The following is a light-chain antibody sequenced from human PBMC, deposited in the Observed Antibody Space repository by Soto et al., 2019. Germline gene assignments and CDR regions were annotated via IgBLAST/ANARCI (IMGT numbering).Light chain of an antibody. Sequence: QLVLTQSPSASASLGASVKLTCTLSSGHSSYAIAWHQQQPEKGPRYLMKVKSDGSHRKGDGIPDRFSGSSSGAERYLTISSLQSEDEADYYCQTWGTGVIFGGGTQLTVL. CDR3: QTWGTGVI. J-gene: IGLJ2*01. V-gene: IGLV4-69*01. CDR1: SGHSSYA. CDR2: VKSDGSH.